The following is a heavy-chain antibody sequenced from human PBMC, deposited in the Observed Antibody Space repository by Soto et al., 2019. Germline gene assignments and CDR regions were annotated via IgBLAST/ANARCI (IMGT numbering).Heavy chain of an antibody. V-gene: IGHV1-69*08. D-gene: IGHD2-15*01. J-gene: IGHJ4*02. CDR3: ATDGGSCTGGSCN. CDR1: GGTFTNYS. CDR2: IIPILGRT. Sequence: QVQLVQSGAEVREPGSSVKVSCKPSGGTFTNYSISWVRQAPGQGLEWMGRIIPILGRTNYAQRFQGRVSITADTFASTVCVEVYSLRFDDTAVYYCATDGGSCTGGSCNWGQGTLVTVSS.